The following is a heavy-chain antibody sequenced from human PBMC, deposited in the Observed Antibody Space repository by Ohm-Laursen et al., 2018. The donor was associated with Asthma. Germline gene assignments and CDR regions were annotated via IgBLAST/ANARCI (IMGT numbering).Heavy chain of an antibody. CDR1: GDSVSGGNYH. CDR2: IHYSGST. V-gene: IGHV4-31*03. J-gene: IGHJ4*02. CDR3: ARDGRLRGSFDY. Sequence: TLSLTCTVSGDSVSGGNYHWTWIRQHPGKGLEWIGNIHYSGSTIYNPSLESRLTISVDTSKNQFSLNLSSVTAADTALYYCARDGRLRGSFDYWGQGTLVTVSS. D-gene: IGHD3-10*01.